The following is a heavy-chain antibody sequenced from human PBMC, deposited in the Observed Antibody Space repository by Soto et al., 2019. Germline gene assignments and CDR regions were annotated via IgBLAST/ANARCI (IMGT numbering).Heavy chain of an antibody. CDR3: ASQYTSGWTLYFFDC. D-gene: IGHD6-19*01. V-gene: IGHV3-30-3*02. CDR1: GISFSSYA. CDR2: ISHDGSNK. J-gene: IGHJ4*02. Sequence: QVQLVESGGGVVQPERCLRVSCAASGISFSSYAMHWVRQAPGKGLEWVAVISHDGSNKHYADSVKGRFTISRDNSKNTVYLQMNSLRDDDTAVYYCASQYTSGWTLYFFDCWGQGTLVTVSS.